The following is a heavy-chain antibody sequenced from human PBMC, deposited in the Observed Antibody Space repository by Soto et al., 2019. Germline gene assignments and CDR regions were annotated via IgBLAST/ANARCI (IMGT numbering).Heavy chain of an antibody. Sequence: QVQLVQSGAEVKKPGASVKVSCKASGYTFTSYGISWVRQAPGQGLEWMGWISAYNGNTKYAQKLQGRVTMXTDTATSTAYRELRSLRSDDTAVYCCARDSPPVDYWGQGTLVTVSS. J-gene: IGHJ4*02. CDR3: ARDSPPVDY. V-gene: IGHV1-18*01. CDR2: ISAYNGNT. CDR1: GYTFTSYG.